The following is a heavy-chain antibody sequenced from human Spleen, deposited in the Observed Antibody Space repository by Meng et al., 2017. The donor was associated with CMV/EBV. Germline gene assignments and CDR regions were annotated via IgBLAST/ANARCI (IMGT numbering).Heavy chain of an antibody. CDR3: ARDHSRGANWFDP. D-gene: IGHD6-19*01. V-gene: IGHV1-18*04. Sequence: ASVKVSCKASGYTFTSYYMHWVRQAPGQGLEWMGWISAYNGNTNYAQKLQGRVTMTTDTSTSTAYMELRSLRSDDTAVYYCARDHSRGANWFDPWGQGTLVTVSS. CDR2: ISAYNGNT. J-gene: IGHJ5*02. CDR1: GYTFTSYY.